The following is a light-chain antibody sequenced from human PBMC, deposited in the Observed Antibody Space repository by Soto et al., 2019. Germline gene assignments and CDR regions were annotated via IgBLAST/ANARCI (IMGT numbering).Light chain of an antibody. CDR3: QQYNNWPRT. Sequence: EIVMTQSPATLSVSPGERATLSCGASQSVSSSLAWYQQTPGQAPRLLIYGASTRATGIPARFSGSGSGTDFTLTISSLQSEDFAVYYCQQYNNWPRTFGLGTKVEIK. CDR2: GAS. J-gene: IGKJ1*01. V-gene: IGKV3-15*01. CDR1: QSVSSS.